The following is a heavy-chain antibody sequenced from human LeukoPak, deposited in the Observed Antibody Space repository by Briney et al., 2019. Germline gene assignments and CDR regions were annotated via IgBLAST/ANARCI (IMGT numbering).Heavy chain of an antibody. CDR3: ARYDSRGSASTKFDY. CDR2: IYGRAST. D-gene: IGHD3-3*01. J-gene: IGHJ4*02. Sequence: SETLSLTCTVSGGSLSGHYWGWIRQSPGKGLEWIGRIYGRASTSYNPSLMNRVTMSVDTSKNHFSLQLTSVTAADTAVYYCARYDSRGSASTKFDYWGPGIQVTVSS. V-gene: IGHV4-38-2*02. CDR1: GGSLSGHY.